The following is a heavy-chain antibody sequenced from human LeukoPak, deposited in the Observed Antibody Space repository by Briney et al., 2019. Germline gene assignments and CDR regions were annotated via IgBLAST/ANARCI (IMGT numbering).Heavy chain of an antibody. CDR1: GFTFSSYA. CDR2: ISGSGGST. J-gene: IGHJ3*02. D-gene: IGHD6-19*01. V-gene: IGHV3-23*01. CDR3: ARAGVVAGGAFDI. Sequence: GGSLRLSCAASGFTFSSYAMSWVRQAPGKGLEWVSAISGSGGSTYYADSVKGRFTISRDNSKNTLYLQMNSLRAEDTAVYYCARAGVVAGGAFDIWGQGTMVTVSS.